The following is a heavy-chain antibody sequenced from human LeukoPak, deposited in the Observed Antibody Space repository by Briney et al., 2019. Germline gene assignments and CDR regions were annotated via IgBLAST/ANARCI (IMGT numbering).Heavy chain of an antibody. CDR2: IKEDGSEK. CDR1: GFTFSRYW. V-gene: IGHV3-7*01. D-gene: IGHD6-13*01. J-gene: IGHJ4*02. CDR3: GGSSGKPVVY. Sequence: GGSLRLSCAASGFTFSRYWMSWVRQAPGKGLEWVANIKEDGSEKYYVDSVRGRFTISRDNAKNSLYLQMNSLRAEDTAVYYWGGSSGKPVVYWGGGPLSAVSS.